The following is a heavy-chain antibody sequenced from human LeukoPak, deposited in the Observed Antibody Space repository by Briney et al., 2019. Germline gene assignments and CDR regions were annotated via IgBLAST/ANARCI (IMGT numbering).Heavy chain of an antibody. CDR2: INPNSGGT. CDR1: GYTFTCYY. J-gene: IGHJ6*02. V-gene: IGHV1-2*02. Sequence: ASVKVSCKASGYTFTCYYMHWVRPAPGQGDEWMGWINPNSGGTKYAQKFQGRVTMTRDTSISTAYMELSRLRSDDTAVYYCARDYYYYFYGMDVWGQGTTVTGSS. CDR3: ARDYYYYFYGMDV.